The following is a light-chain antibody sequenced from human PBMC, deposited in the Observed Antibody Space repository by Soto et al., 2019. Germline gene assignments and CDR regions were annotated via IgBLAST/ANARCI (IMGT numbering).Light chain of an antibody. Sequence: DIQMTQSPSTLSASVGDRVTITCRASQSISNWFAWYQQKPGKVPKLLIYDASSLESGVPSRFSGSGSGTEFTLTISSLQPDDFATYYCQQYNRYFRTFGQGTKVDFK. CDR2: DAS. CDR1: QSISNW. CDR3: QQYNRYFRT. V-gene: IGKV1-5*01. J-gene: IGKJ1*01.